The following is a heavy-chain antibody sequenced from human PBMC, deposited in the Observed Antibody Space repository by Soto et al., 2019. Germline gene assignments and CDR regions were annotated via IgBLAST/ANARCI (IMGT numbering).Heavy chain of an antibody. V-gene: IGHV4-61*01. CDR1: GGSVSSGSYY. J-gene: IGHJ4*02. D-gene: IGHD6-13*01. CDR2: IYYSGST. Sequence: QVQLQESGPGLVKPSETLSLTCTVSGGSVSSGSYYWSWIRQPPGKGLEWIGYIYYSGSTNYNPSLKRRVTISVDTSKNQFSLKLSSVTAADTAVYYCARDGYSSSWYEFDYWGQGTLVTVSS. CDR3: ARDGYSSSWYEFDY.